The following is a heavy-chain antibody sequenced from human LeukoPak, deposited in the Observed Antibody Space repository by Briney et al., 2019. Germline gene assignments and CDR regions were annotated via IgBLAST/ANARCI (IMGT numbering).Heavy chain of an antibody. D-gene: IGHD5-24*01. J-gene: IGHJ3*02. CDR3: ARSRRDEIDAFDI. CDR1: GITLSNYG. CDR2: ISDSGGST. Sequence: GGSLRLSCAVSGITLSNYGMSWVRQAPGKGLEWVAGISDSGGSTSYADSVKGRFTISRDNAKNSLYLQMNSLRAEDTAVYYCARSRRDEIDAFDIWGQGTMVTVSS. V-gene: IGHV3-23*01.